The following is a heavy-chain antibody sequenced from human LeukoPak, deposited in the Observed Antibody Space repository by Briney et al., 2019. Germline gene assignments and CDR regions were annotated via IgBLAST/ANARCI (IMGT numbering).Heavy chain of an antibody. CDR1: GYTFTDYY. Sequence: GASVKVSCKVSGYTFTDYYMHWVRQAPGQGLEWMGCINPNDGDTNYAQKFQGRVTMTKDTSISTAHMEVRRLRSDDTAVYYCARSNFLYCSSSTCLFDYWGQGTLVTVSS. CDR2: INPNDGDT. CDR3: ARSNFLYCSSSTCLFDY. J-gene: IGHJ4*02. D-gene: IGHD2-2*01. V-gene: IGHV1-2*02.